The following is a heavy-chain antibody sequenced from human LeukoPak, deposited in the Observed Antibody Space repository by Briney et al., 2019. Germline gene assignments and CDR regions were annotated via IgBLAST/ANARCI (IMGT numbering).Heavy chain of an antibody. Sequence: PSETLSLTCTVSGGSISSGSYYWSWIRQPAGKGLEWIGRIYTSGSTNYNPSLKSRVTISVDTSKNQFSLKLSSVTAADTAVYYCAREGVYWGQGTLVTVSS. J-gene: IGHJ1*01. V-gene: IGHV4-61*02. CDR1: GGSISSGSYY. CDR2: IYTSGST. CDR3: AREGVY. D-gene: IGHD3-16*01.